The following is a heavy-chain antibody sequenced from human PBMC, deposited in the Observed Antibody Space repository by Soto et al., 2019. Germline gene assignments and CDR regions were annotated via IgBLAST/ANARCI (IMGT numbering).Heavy chain of an antibody. CDR3: ARHLGEGYFDY. CDR2: IYYSGST. J-gene: IGHJ4*02. CDR1: GGSISSVGYY. V-gene: IGHV4-39*01. Sequence: SETLSLTCTVSGGSISSVGYYWSWIRQPPGKGLEWIGCIYYSGSTYYNPSLKSRVTISVDTSKNHFSLKLSSVTAADTAVYYCARHLGEGYFDYWGQGTLVTVSS.